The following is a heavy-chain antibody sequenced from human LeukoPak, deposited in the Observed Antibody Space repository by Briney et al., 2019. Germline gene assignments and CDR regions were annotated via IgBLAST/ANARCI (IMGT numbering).Heavy chain of an antibody. Sequence: GGSLRLSCAASGFTFSNHAMNWVRQAPGKGLEWVSIISGSGTVTYYADSVKGRFTISRDNSQNTLYLQMNSLRAEDTAVYYCARTSVGEGRIIGSGYFDNWGQGTLVTVSS. CDR3: ARTSVGEGRIIGSGYFDN. D-gene: IGHD2-15*01. V-gene: IGHV3-23*01. J-gene: IGHJ4*02. CDR2: ISGSGTVT. CDR1: GFTFSNHA.